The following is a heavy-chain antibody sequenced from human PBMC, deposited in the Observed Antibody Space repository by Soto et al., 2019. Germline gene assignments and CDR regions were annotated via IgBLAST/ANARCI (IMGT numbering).Heavy chain of an antibody. CDR2: ISYDGSNK. V-gene: IGHV3-30*03. J-gene: IGHJ6*02. CDR3: AGTITMVPRAWYYYGMDV. Sequence: GGSLRLSCEASGFTFSGFDMHWVRQAPGKGLEWVAVISYDGSNKYYADSVKGRFTISRDNSKNTLYLQMNSLRAEDTAVYYCAGTITMVPRAWYYYGMDVWGQGTTVTVSS. CDR1: GFTFSGFD. D-gene: IGHD3-10*01.